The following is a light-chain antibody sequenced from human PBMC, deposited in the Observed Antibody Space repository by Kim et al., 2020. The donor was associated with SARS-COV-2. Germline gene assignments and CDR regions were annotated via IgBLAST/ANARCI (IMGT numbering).Light chain of an antibody. V-gene: IGLV3-1*01. CDR3: QAWDSSTVV. CDR2: QDS. CDR1: KLGDKY. J-gene: IGLJ2*01. Sequence: VFPGQTASITCSGDKLGDKYACWYQQKPGQSPVLVIYQDSKRPSGIPERFSGSNSGNTATLTISGTQAMDEADYYCQAWDSSTVVFGGGTQLTVL.